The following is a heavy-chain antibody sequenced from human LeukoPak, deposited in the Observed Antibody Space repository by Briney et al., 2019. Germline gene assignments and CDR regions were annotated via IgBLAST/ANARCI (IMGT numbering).Heavy chain of an antibody. J-gene: IGHJ4*02. Sequence: GGSLRLSCAASGFTFSSHAMHWVRQAPGKGLEWVAVISNDGGNKHYADPVKGRFTISRDNSKNTLYLQMDSLRVEDTAVYYCARGIHRGRMGTPIPPVYWGQGTLVTVSS. V-gene: IGHV3-30*01. CDR1: GFTFSSHA. D-gene: IGHD1/OR15-1a*01. CDR3: ARGIHRGRMGTPIPPVY. CDR2: ISNDGGNK.